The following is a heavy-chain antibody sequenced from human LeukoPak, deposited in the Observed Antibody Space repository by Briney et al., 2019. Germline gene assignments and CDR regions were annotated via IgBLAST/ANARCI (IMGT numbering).Heavy chain of an antibody. V-gene: IGHV3-23*01. CDR1: GFTFSSYA. Sequence: PGGSLRLSCAASGFTFSSYAMNWVRQAPGKGLEWVPTISGSGDNTYYADSVKGRFTISRDNSKNTLYLQMNSLRAEDTAVYYCAREDGYNQRGDAFDIWGQGTMVTVSS. D-gene: IGHD5-24*01. J-gene: IGHJ3*02. CDR3: AREDGYNQRGDAFDI. CDR2: ISGSGDNT.